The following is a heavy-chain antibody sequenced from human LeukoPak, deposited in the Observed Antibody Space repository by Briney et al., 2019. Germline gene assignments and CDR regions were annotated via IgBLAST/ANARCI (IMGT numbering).Heavy chain of an antibody. J-gene: IGHJ4*02. CDR2: TYYRSKWYY. CDR3: ARDGTWRLDY. CDR1: GDSFSSNSAA. D-gene: IGHD2-15*01. V-gene: IGHV6-1*01. Sequence: SQTLSLTCAIFGDSFSSNSAAWNWIRQSPSGGLEWLGRTYYRSKWYYDYALSVKSRSTINPDTSENQFSLQLNSVTPDDTAVYYCARDGTWRLDYWGQGILVTVSS.